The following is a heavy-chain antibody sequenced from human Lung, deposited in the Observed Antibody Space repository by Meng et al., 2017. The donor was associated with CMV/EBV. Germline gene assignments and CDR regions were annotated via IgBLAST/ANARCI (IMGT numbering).Heavy chain of an antibody. D-gene: IGHD3/OR15-3a*01. CDR2: FYSRGST. V-gene: IGHV4-39*01. Sequence: SETXSLTCTVSGDSISSIRYYWGWIRQPPGKGLEWIGSFYSRGSTYYNPSLKGRVTIYVDTSKNQFSLQLCSVTAAETAVNYCASQTGGSYAFWSGYYSSVDSWXQGTLVTVSS. J-gene: IGHJ4*02. CDR3: ASQTGGSYAFWSGYYSSVDS. CDR1: GDSISSIRYY.